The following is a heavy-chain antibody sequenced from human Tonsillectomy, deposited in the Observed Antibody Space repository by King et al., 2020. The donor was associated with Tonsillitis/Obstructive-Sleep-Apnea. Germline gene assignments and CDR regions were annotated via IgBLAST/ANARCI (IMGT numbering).Heavy chain of an antibody. CDR3: ARGPEYSSSSGPWFDP. J-gene: IGHJ5*02. Sequence: VQLPQWGAGLLKPSETLSLTCAVYGGSFSGYYWSWIRQPPGKGLEWIGEINHSGSTNYNPSLKSRVTISVDTSKNQFSLKLSSVTAADTAVYYCARGPEYSSSSGPWFDPWGQGTLVTVSS. D-gene: IGHD6-6*01. CDR2: INHSGST. V-gene: IGHV4-34*01. CDR1: GGSFSGYY.